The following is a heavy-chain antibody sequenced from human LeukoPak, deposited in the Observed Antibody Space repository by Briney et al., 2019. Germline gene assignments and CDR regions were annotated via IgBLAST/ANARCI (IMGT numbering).Heavy chain of an antibody. CDR1: GFTVSSNY. J-gene: IGHJ4*02. CDR3: ARDLGLGYDWPSSYFDY. V-gene: IGHV3-66*01. D-gene: IGHD5-12*01. Sequence: GGSLRLSCAASGFTVSSNYMSWVRQAPGKGLEWVSVIYSGGSTYYADSVKGRFTISRDNSKNTLYLQMNSLRAEDTAVYYCARDLGLGYDWPSSYFDYWGQGTLVTVSS. CDR2: IYSGGST.